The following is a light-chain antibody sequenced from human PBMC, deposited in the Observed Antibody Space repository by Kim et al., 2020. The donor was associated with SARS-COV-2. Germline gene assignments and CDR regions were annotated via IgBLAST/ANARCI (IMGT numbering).Light chain of an antibody. Sequence: SASIGDRVTISCRANKSIISWLAWYQQKPGKAPKLLIYKTSYLESGVPSGFSGSGSGTEFTLTVASLQPDDFATYYCQQYDKDPYSFGQGTKLEIK. V-gene: IGKV1-5*03. CDR3: QQYDKDPYS. CDR2: KTS. J-gene: IGKJ2*03. CDR1: KSIISW.